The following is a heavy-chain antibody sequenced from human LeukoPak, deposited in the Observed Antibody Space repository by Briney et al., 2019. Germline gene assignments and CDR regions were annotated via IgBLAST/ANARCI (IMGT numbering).Heavy chain of an antibody. CDR3: ARDQRDYSDSTLP. V-gene: IGHV3-30*04. Sequence: GGSLRLSCAASGFTFSSYAMHWVRQAPGKGLEWVAVISYDGSNKYYADSVKGRFTISRDNSKNTLYLQMNSLRAEDTAVYYCARDQRDYSDSTLPWGQGTLVTVSS. CDR2: ISYDGSNK. CDR1: GFTFSSYA. J-gene: IGHJ5*02. D-gene: IGHD2/OR15-2a*01.